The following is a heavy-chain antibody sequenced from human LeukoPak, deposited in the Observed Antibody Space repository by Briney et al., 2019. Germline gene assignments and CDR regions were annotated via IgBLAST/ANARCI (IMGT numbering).Heavy chain of an antibody. CDR2: IYYSGTA. CDR3: AGRHGDTGAFEY. CDR1: GGSISGGGYY. V-gene: IGHV4-31*01. D-gene: IGHD5-24*01. J-gene: IGHJ4*02. Sequence: PSQTLSLTCTVSGGSISGGGYYWSWIRQHPGKGLEWIGYIYYSGTAYYNPSLKSPVVISIDTSENQFSLKVSSVTAADTAAYYCAGRHGDTGAFEYWGQGILVTVSS.